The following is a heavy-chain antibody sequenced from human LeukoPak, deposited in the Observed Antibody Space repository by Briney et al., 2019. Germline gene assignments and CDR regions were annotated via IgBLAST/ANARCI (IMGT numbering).Heavy chain of an antibody. CDR2: VFGDGMTT. V-gene: IGHV3-74*01. Sequence: GGSLRLSCAASGFTFSSFWMHWVRQAPGKGLVWVSCVFGDGMTTTYADSVRGRFTISRDNAKNTLYLQMNSLRAEDTAVYYCARSRGGSFDIWGQGTMVTVSS. J-gene: IGHJ3*02. CDR3: ARSRGGSFDI. D-gene: IGHD2-15*01. CDR1: GFTFSSFW.